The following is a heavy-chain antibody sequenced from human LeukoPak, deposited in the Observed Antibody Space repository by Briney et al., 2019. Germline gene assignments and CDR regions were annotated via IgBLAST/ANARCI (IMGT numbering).Heavy chain of an antibody. D-gene: IGHD3-16*02. V-gene: IGHV4-4*02. J-gene: IGHJ4*02. Sequence: SETLSLTCVVSGGSISSSKWWSWVRQAPGKGLEWIGEISHSGSINYNPSFASRVTISVDKSKNQFSLSLTSVTAADTAMYYCARLSSDLSHFDYWGQGTLAPVSS. CDR3: ARLSSDLSHFDY. CDR2: ISHSGSI. CDR1: GGSISSSKW.